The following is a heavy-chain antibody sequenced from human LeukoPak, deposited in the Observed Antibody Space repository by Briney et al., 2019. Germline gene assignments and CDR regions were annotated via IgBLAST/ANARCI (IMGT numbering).Heavy chain of an antibody. CDR3: ARGNYDYVWGSYRPLYYYYGMDV. Sequence: SETLSLTCTVSGGSISSYYWSWIRQPPGKGLEWIGYIYYSGSTNYNPSLKSRVTISVDTSKNQSSLKLSSVTAADTAVYYCARGNYDYVWGSYRPLYYYYGMDVWGKGTTVTVSS. V-gene: IGHV4-59*01. J-gene: IGHJ6*04. D-gene: IGHD3-16*02. CDR1: GGSISSYY. CDR2: IYYSGST.